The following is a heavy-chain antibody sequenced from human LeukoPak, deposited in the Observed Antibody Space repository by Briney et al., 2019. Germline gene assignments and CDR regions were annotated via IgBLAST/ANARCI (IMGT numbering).Heavy chain of an antibody. CDR3: VKEYHSRDFGAYFDY. CDR1: KFTFSHYG. V-gene: IGHV3-30*18. J-gene: IGHJ4*02. D-gene: IGHD3-3*01. CDR2: ISSDGSIK. Sequence: GGSLRLSCTASKFTFSHYGMQWVRQAPGKGLEWVAVISSDGSIKVYADSVKGRFTLSRDNSINTVDLQMNSLRAEDTAVYYCVKEYHSRDFGAYFDYWGQGTLVTVSS.